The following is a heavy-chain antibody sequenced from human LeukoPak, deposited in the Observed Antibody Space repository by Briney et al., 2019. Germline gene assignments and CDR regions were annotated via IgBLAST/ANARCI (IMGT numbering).Heavy chain of an antibody. CDR2: ISAYNGNT. CDR3: ARDPTAAGRFDP. CDR1: GYTLTELS. D-gene: IGHD6-13*01. J-gene: IGHJ5*02. V-gene: IGHV1-18*01. Sequence: ASVKVSCKVSGYTLTELSMHWVRQAPGQGLEWMGWISAYNGNTNYAQKLQGRVTMTTDTSTSTAYMELRSLRSDDTAVYYCARDPTAAGRFDPWGQGTLVTVSS.